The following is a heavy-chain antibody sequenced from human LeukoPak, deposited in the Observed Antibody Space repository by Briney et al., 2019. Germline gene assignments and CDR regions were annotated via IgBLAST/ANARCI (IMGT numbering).Heavy chain of an antibody. V-gene: IGHV4-4*07. CDR2: IYTSGST. CDR3: ARDPWSLNDFWSGYYYMDV. J-gene: IGHJ6*03. Sequence: SETLSLTCTVSGGSISSYYWSWIRQPAGKGLEWIGRIYTSGSTNYNPSLKSRVTMSVDTSKNQLSLKLSSVTAADTAVYYCARDPWSLNDFWSGYYYMDVWGKGTTVTVSS. D-gene: IGHD3-3*01. CDR1: GGSISSYY.